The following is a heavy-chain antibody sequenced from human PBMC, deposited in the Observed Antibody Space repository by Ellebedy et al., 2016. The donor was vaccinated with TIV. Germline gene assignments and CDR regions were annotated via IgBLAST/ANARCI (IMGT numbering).Heavy chain of an antibody. J-gene: IGHJ6*02. V-gene: IGHV1-2*02. Sequence: AASVKVSCKASGYTFTGYYMHWARQAPGQGLEWMGWIHPNSGDTEYAQKFQGRVTMTRDTSISTAYMELSWLRSDDTAVYYCARGCSSISCSGDYYYSMVFWGQGTTVTVSS. CDR3: ARGCSSISCSGDYYYSMVF. CDR2: IHPNSGDT. D-gene: IGHD2-2*01. CDR1: GYTFTGYY.